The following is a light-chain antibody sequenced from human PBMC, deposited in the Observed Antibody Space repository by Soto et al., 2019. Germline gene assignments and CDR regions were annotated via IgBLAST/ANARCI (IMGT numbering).Light chain of an antibody. CDR2: DVS. Sequence: EIGLTQSPVTLSLSPGERATLSCSASQSFTTFLAWYQQKSCQAPRLLIYDVSNRATGIPARFSGSGSGTDLTLTIISIEPEDFAVYYCQKRINWPLTFGGGTQVEIK. J-gene: IGKJ4*01. CDR3: QKRINWPLT. CDR1: QSFTTF. V-gene: IGKV3-11*01.